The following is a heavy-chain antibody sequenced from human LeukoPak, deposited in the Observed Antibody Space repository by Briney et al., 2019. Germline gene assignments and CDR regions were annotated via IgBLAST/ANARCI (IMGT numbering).Heavy chain of an antibody. V-gene: IGHV1-8*01. CDR1: GYTFTSYD. D-gene: IGHD6-13*01. Sequence: ASVKVPCKASGYTFTSYDINWVRQATGQGLEWMGWMNPNSGNTGYAQKFQGRVTMTRNTSISTAYMELSSLRSEDTAVYYCARGSRTRYSSSWYYFDYWGQGTLVTVSS. CDR3: ARGSRTRYSSSWYYFDY. CDR2: MNPNSGNT. J-gene: IGHJ4*02.